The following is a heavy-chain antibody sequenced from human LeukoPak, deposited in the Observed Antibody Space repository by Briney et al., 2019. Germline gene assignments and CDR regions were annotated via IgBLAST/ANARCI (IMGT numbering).Heavy chain of an antibody. J-gene: IGHJ4*02. CDR1: GGTFSSYA. V-gene: IGHV1-69*05. CDR2: IIPIFGTA. Sequence: SVKVSCKASGGTFSSYAISWVRQAPGQGLEWMGGIIPIFGTANYAQKFQGRVTITTDESTSTAYMELSSLRSEDTAVYYCASDRGRGYSYGVYYFDYWGQGTLVTVSS. CDR3: ASDRGRGYSYGVYYFDY. D-gene: IGHD5-18*01.